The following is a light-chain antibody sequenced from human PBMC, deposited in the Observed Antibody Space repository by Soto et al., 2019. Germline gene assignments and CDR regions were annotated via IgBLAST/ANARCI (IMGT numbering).Light chain of an antibody. Sequence: QSALTQPASVSGSPGQSITISCTGTNNDVGGHMYVSWYQHQAGKVPKLIIYEIDNRPSGVSDRCSGSKSGNTASLTIAGLQAEDEAAYYCSAYIRGIIGFGGGTKLTVL. CDR2: EID. V-gene: IGLV2-14*01. CDR1: NNDVGGHMY. J-gene: IGLJ2*01. CDR3: SAYIRGIIG.